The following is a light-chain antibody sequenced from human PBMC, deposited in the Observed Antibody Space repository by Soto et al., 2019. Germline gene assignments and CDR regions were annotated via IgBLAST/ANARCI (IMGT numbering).Light chain of an antibody. CDR1: SNDVGGYNY. J-gene: IGLJ3*02. Sequence: QSALTQPPSASGSPGQSVAISCTGTSNDVGGYNYVSWYQQHPGKAPKLMIYEVNKRPSGVPDRFSGAKSGNTASLTVSGLQADDEADYYCTSYAGSSSLVFGGGTKLTVL. V-gene: IGLV2-8*01. CDR3: TSYAGSSSLV. CDR2: EVN.